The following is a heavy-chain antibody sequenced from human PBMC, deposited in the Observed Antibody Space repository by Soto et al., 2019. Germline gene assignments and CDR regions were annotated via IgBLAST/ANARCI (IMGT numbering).Heavy chain of an antibody. V-gene: IGHV4-59*01. Sequence: QVQLQESGPGLVKPSETLSLTCTVSGGSISSYYWSWIRQPPGKGLEWIGYIYYSGSTNYNPSLKRRVTLSVDTSKNHFSPRLSSVTAADTAVYYCARTAAAAASWYFDYWGQGTLVTVSS. CDR1: GGSISSYY. CDR2: IYYSGST. D-gene: IGHD6-13*01. J-gene: IGHJ4*02. CDR3: ARTAAAAASWYFDY.